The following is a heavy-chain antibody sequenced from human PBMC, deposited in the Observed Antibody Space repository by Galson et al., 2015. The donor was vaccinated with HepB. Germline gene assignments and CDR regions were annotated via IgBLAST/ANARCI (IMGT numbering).Heavy chain of an antibody. Sequence: SLRLSCAASGLTFRSYWMTWVRQAPGKGLEWVANIKQDGSEKYYVDSVKGRFTISRDNAKNLLYLQMNSLRAEDTAVYYCARDRGYYYGSGSMDVWGQGTTVTVSS. V-gene: IGHV3-7*03. CDR2: IKQDGSEK. CDR1: GLTFRSYW. D-gene: IGHD3-10*01. CDR3: ARDRGYYYGSGSMDV. J-gene: IGHJ6*02.